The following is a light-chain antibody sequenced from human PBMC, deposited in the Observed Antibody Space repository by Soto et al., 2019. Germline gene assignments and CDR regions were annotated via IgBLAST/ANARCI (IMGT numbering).Light chain of an antibody. J-gene: IGKJ1*01. CDR2: WAS. V-gene: IGKV4-1*01. CDR1: RSVFFSSNNKNY. CDR3: QQYYDPPWT. Sequence: DIVMTQSPDSLAVSLGERATINCKSSRSVFFSSNNKNYLAWYQQKPGQPPKLLIYWASTRESGVPDRFSGSGSGTEFTLTISSLQAEDVAVYYCQQYYDPPWTFGQGTEVEIK.